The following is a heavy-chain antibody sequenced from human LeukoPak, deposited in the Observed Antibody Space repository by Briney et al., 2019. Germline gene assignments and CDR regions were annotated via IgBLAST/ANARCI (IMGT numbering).Heavy chain of an antibody. CDR1: GYTFTSYD. D-gene: IGHD6-13*01. CDR3: AGGRIAAAGTIYYFDY. CDR2: MNPNSGNT. V-gene: IGHV1-8*01. Sequence: ASVKVSCKASGYTFTSYDINWVRQATGQGLEWMGWMNPNSGNTDYAQKLQGRVTMTTDTSTSTAYMELRSLRSDDTAVYYCAGGRIAAAGTIYYFDYWGQGTLVTVSS. J-gene: IGHJ4*02.